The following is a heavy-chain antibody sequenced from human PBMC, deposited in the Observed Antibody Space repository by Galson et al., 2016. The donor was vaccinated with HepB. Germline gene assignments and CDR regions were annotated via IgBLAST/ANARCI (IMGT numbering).Heavy chain of an antibody. V-gene: IGHV4-39*01. J-gene: IGHJ4*02. Sequence: SETLSLTCTVSGGSISTYSHYWDWIRQPPGKGLEWIGSFYYSGSSYYNPSLKSRVTISVDTSENQISLKVTSVTAADTAVYYCARHPTRVAPRRSYWGQGTLVTVSS. CDR2: FYYSGSS. CDR3: ARHPTRVAPRRSY. CDR1: GGSISTYSHY. D-gene: IGHD2-15*01.